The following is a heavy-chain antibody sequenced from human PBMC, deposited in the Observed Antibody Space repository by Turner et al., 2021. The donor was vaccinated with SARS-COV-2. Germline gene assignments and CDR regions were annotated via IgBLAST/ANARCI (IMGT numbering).Heavy chain of an antibody. CDR3: TTVTYFYDSSAYSNDAFDI. Sequence: EVQLVESGGGLLKPGGSLRLSCAASGFTFTNAWMSWVRQAPGKGLEWVGRIKSNTDDGTTDYAEPVQGRFTISRDDSKNTLYLQMNSLKTEDTAVYYCTTVTYFYDSSAYSNDAFDIWGQGTMVTVSS. D-gene: IGHD3-22*01. CDR2: IKSNTDDGTT. CDR1: GFTFTNAW. V-gene: IGHV3-15*01. J-gene: IGHJ3*02.